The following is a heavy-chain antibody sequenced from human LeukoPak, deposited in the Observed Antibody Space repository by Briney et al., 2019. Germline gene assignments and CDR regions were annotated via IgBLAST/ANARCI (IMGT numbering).Heavy chain of an antibody. D-gene: IGHD5-18*01. V-gene: IGHV3-7*01. CDR2: INPDGNKK. CDR1: GFTFSLYW. J-gene: IGHJ4*02. CDR3: ARDLAYSRLDY. Sequence: GGSLRLSCAASGFTFSLYWMNWVRRAPGKGLEWVASINPDGNKKYSADSVKGRFTISRDNAENSLHLQMNSLRVEDTAFYYCARDLAYSRLDYWGQGMLVTVSS.